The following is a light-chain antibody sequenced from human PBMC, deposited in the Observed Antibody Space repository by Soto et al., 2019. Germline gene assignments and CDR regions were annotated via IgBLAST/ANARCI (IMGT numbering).Light chain of an antibody. CDR3: HQRSTWPFT. V-gene: IGKV3-11*01. J-gene: IGKJ3*01. CDR2: DAS. Sequence: EIVLTQSPATLSLSPGERSTLSCRASQSISSYLAWYQQKPDQAPRLLIYDASNRATGIPDRFSGSGSVTDFTLTISCLEPEDFAVYYCHQRSTWPFTFGPGTKVDIK. CDR1: QSISSY.